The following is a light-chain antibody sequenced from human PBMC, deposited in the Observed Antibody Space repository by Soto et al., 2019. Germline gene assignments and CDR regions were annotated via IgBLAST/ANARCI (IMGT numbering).Light chain of an antibody. CDR3: QQTFSVPPT. J-gene: IGKJ2*01. CDR1: QSISNH. V-gene: IGKV1-39*01. CDR2: AAS. Sequence: DIQMTQSPSSLSASVEDRVIITCRASQSISNHLNWYQQKPGKAPKLLIFAASSLQSGVPSRFSGSRSGPDFTLTISSLQPEDFATYYCQQTFSVPPTFGQGTTLEIK.